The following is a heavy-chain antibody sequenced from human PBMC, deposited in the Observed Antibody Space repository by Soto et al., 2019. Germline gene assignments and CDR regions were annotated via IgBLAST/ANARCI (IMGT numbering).Heavy chain of an antibody. CDR1: GGNFITFA. D-gene: IGHD7-27*01. CDR2: IIPISSTT. V-gene: IGHV1-69*01. Sequence: QVELVQSGAEVKKPGSSVKVSCKASGGNFITFAISWVRQAPGQGLEWMGGIIPISSTTKSAHKFQDRVTISADGSSSTDHMELRSVKSEDTAIYFCAKKLGIDPFGSYGLDVWGQGTTVTVSS. CDR3: AKKLGIDPFGSYGLDV. J-gene: IGHJ6*02.